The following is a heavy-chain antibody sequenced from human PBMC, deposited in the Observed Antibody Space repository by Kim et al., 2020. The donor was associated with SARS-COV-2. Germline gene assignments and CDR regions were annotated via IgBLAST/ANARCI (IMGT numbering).Heavy chain of an antibody. J-gene: IGHJ4*02. Sequence: SETLSLTCTVSGGSISSSSYYWGWIRQPPGKGLEWIGSIYYSGSTYYNPSLKSRVTISVDTSKNQFSLKLSSVTAADTAVYYCARQRPPFYDYVWGSYRYPFDYWGQETRGTVSS. V-gene: IGHV4-39*01. CDR3: ARQRPPFYDYVWGSYRYPFDY. CDR1: GGSISSSSYY. CDR2: IYYSGST. D-gene: IGHD3-16*02.